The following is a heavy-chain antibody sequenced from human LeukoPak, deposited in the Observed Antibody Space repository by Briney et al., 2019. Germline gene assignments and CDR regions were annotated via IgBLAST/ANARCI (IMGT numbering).Heavy chain of an antibody. J-gene: IGHJ6*04. CDR1: GFTXSSYW. CDR3: XXTXXXXDV. CDR2: IKEDGSEK. V-gene: IGHV3-7*01. Sequence: GFTXSSYWMSWVRQAPGKGLEWVANIKEDGSEKDYVDSVRGRFTISRDNAKNSLYLQMNSLRAEDTAVYYXXXTXXXXDVWGKXTXVTVSS.